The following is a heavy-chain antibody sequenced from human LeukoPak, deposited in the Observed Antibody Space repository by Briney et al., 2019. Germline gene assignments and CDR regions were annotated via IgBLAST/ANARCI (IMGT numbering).Heavy chain of an antibody. CDR2: IYTSGST. V-gene: IGHV4-61*02. D-gene: IGHD6-19*01. Sequence: SETLSLTCTVSGGSISSGSYYWSWIRQPAGEGLEWIGRIYTSGSTNYNPSLKSRVTISVDTSKNQFSLKLSSVTAADTAVYYCARGVQWPYYFDYWGQGTLVTVSS. CDR1: GGSISSGSYY. J-gene: IGHJ4*02. CDR3: ARGVQWPYYFDY.